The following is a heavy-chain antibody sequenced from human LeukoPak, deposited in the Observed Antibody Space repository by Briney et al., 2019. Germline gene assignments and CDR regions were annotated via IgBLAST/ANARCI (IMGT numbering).Heavy chain of an antibody. CDR2: INHSGST. V-gene: IGHV4-34*01. CDR1: GGSFSGYY. CDR3: ARSLRGLAAAGTFDY. J-gene: IGHJ4*02. Sequence: PSETLSLTCAVSGGSFSGYYWSWIRQPPGKGLEWIGEINHSGSTNYNPSLKSRVTISVDTSKNQFSLKLSSVTAADTAVYYCARSLRGLAAAGTFDYWGQGTLVTVSS. D-gene: IGHD6-13*01.